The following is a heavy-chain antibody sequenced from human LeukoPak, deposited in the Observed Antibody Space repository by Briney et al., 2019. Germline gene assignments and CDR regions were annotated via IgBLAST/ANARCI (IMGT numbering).Heavy chain of an antibody. V-gene: IGHV3-21*01. CDR2: ITSDSYI. CDR1: GFTFGRFD. J-gene: IGHJ4*02. D-gene: IGHD2-2*01. CDR3: ANHLACGSTTCPSFDH. Sequence: GGSLRLSCATSGFTFGRFDMNWVRQAPGEGLEWVSCITSDSYIYYADSVKGRFTISRDNAQNSLSLQMNNLRIDDTAVYYCANHLACGSTTCPSFDHWGQGTLVTVSS.